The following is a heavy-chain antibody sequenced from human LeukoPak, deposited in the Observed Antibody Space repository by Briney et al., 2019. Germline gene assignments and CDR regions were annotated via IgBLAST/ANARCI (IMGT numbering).Heavy chain of an antibody. CDR1: GFTFSNFG. Sequence: PGGSLRLSCAASGFTFSNFGMHWVRQAPGKGLEWVAVISYDGNNKYYADSVKGRFTISRDNAKNTLYLQMSSLRAEDTAVYYCAKDRGGSSPRAFDMWGQGTLVTVSS. J-gene: IGHJ3*02. V-gene: IGHV3-30*18. CDR3: AKDRGGSSPRAFDM. D-gene: IGHD6-6*01. CDR2: ISYDGNNK.